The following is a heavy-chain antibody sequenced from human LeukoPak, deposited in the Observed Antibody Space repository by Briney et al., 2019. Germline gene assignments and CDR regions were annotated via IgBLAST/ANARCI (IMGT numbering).Heavy chain of an antibody. D-gene: IGHD3-22*01. CDR1: GFIFGDYA. V-gene: IGHV3-7*04. Sequence: GGSLRLSCTVSGFIFGDYAMSWVRQAPGKGLEWVANIKQDGSEAYYVDSVKGRFTISRDNAKNSLYLQMSSLRAEDTAVYYCVRHGTDDYDSSGYLRPWGQGTPVTVSS. CDR3: VRHGTDDYDSSGYLRP. J-gene: IGHJ5*02. CDR2: IKQDGSEA.